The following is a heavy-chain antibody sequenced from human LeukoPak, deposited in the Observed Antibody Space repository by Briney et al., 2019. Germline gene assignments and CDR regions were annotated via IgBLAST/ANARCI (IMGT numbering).Heavy chain of an antibody. CDR2: INTNTGNP. CDR3: ARDGEGGIGAAGNDY. J-gene: IGHJ4*02. D-gene: IGHD6-13*01. Sequence: ASVTVSCTASGYTFTNYAMNWVRQAPGQGLEWMGWINTNTGNPTYAQGFTGRFVFSLDTSVSTTYLQISSLKAEDTAVYYCARDGEGGIGAAGNDYWGQGTLVTVSS. CDR1: GYTFTNYA. V-gene: IGHV7-4-1*02.